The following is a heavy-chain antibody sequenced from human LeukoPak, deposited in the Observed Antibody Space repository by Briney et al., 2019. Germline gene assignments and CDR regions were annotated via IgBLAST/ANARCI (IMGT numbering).Heavy chain of an antibody. CDR3: ARRPIVGSTGFYFDP. Sequence: SETLSLTCNVSGSSISTTTNSWGWAWIRQRPTKGLEWIGSIYYGGSPYYTSSLKSRVTISVDTSKNQFSLKLASLTAADTAVYYCARRPIVGSTGFYFDPWGPGTLVTVSS. CDR1: GSSISTTTNS. V-gene: IGHV4-39*01. D-gene: IGHD1-26*01. J-gene: IGHJ5*02. CDR2: IYYGGSP.